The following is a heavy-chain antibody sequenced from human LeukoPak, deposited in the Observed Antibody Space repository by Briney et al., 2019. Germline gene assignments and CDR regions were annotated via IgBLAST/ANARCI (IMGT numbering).Heavy chain of an antibody. CDR2: INRSGST. V-gene: IGHV4-34*01. J-gene: IGHJ3*02. CDR3: ARYIVSYPHDAFDI. CDR1: GGSFSGYY. D-gene: IGHD1-26*01. Sequence: PSETLSLTCAVYGGSFSGYYWSWIRQPPGKGLEWIGEINRSGSTNYNPSLKSRVTISVDTSKKQFSLKLSSVTAADTAFYYCARYIVSYPHDAFDIWGQGTMVTVSS.